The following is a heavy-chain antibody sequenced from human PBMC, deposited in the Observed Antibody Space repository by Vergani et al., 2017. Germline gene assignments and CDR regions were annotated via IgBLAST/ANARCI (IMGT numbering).Heavy chain of an antibody. CDR1: GCSISSYY. D-gene: IGHD5-18*01. J-gene: IGHJ4*02. Sequence: QVQLQESGPGLVKPSETLSLTCTASGCSISSYYWSWIRQPPGKGLEWIGYIYYSGSTNYTPSLKSRVTKSVDTSKNQFSLKLSSVTAADTAVYYCARGGIQLWHPDDWGQGTLVTVSS. CDR3: ARGGIQLWHPDD. V-gene: IGHV4-59*01. CDR2: IYYSGST.